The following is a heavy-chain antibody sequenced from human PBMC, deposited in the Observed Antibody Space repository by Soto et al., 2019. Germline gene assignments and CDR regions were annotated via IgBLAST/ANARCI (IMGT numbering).Heavy chain of an antibody. CDR2: SRDKALGYST. Sequence: PGGSLRLSCAGSGFTLSDYYIDWVRQAPGKGLEWVGRSRDKALGYSTAYAAPVKGSSTTSRDESKNSAYLQMNSLKTEDTADYYCVRATYFSDSSGNTRCFDYWGQGTLVTVSS. V-gene: IGHV3-72*01. CDR3: VRATYFSDSSGNTRCFDY. J-gene: IGHJ4*02. D-gene: IGHD3-22*01. CDR1: GFTLSDYY.